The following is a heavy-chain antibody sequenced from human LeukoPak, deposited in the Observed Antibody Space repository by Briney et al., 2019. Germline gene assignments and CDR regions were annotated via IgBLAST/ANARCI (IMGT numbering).Heavy chain of an antibody. CDR1: GGSISSYY. CDR3: ARGGYCGGDCYFYY. CDR2: VYSSGST. D-gene: IGHD2-21*02. J-gene: IGHJ4*02. Sequence: SETLSLTCTVSGGSISSYYWSWIRQPAGKGLEWIGRVYSSGSTNYNPSLKSRVSISVDTSKNQFSLRLSSVTAADTAVYYCARGGYCGGDCYFYYWGQGTLVTVSS. V-gene: IGHV4-4*07.